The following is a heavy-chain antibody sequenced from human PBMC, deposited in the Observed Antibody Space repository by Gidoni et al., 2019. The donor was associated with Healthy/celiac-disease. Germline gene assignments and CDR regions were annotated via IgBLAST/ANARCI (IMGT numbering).Heavy chain of an antibody. CDR2: ISYDGSNK. J-gene: IGHJ4*02. CDR3: AKMTTVTIY. Sequence: QVQLVESGGGVVQPGRSLRLSCAASGFTFSSYGMHWVRQAPGKGLEWVAVISYDGSNKYYADSVKGRFTISRDNSKNTLYLQMNSLRAEDTAVYYCAKMTTVTIYWGQGTLVTVSS. CDR1: GFTFSSYG. V-gene: IGHV3-30*18. D-gene: IGHD4-17*01.